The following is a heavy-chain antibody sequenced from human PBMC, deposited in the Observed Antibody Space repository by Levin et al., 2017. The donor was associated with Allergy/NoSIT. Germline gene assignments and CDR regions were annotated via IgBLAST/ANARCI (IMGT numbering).Heavy chain of an antibody. D-gene: IGHD1-26*01. Sequence: GGSLRLSCAASGFTFSSYWMHWVRQAPGKGLVWVSRINGDGSSTNYADSVKGRFTISRDNAKNTLYLQMNSLRSDDTAVYYCARALIGGATSGGDYWGQGTLVTVSS. J-gene: IGHJ4*02. V-gene: IGHV3-74*01. CDR3: ARALIGGATSGGDY. CDR1: GFTFSSYW. CDR2: INGDGSST.